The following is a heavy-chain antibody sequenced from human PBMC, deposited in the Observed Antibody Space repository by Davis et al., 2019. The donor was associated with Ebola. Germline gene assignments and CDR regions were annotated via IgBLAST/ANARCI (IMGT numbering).Heavy chain of an antibody. CDR1: GHSFPSRSAA. J-gene: IGHJ6*02. CDR3: ARSRGHMDI. D-gene: IGHD2-15*01. Sequence: SQTLSLTCAISGHSFPSRSAAWNWIRQPPSGGLERLGRTYYRSEWYNEYAISVKSRIIIQPDTSKNQFSLQLNSVTPEDTAVYYCARSRGHMDIWGQGTTVTVSS. V-gene: IGHV6-1*01. CDR2: TYYRSEWYN.